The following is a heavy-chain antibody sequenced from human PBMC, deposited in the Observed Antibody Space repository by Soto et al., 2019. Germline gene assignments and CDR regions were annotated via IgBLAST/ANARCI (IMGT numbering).Heavy chain of an antibody. J-gene: IGHJ4*02. D-gene: IGHD5-12*01. CDR1: GFTFSDYY. CDR3: AREREYSVYNY. V-gene: IGHV3-11*01. CDR2: ISTDSSTI. Sequence: GGSLRLSCAASGFTFSDYYMSWIRQAPGKGLEWISYISTDSSTIYYADSVKGRFTVSRDNARNSLFLQMNSLRGDDTAVYYCAREREYSVYNYWGLGTLVTVSS.